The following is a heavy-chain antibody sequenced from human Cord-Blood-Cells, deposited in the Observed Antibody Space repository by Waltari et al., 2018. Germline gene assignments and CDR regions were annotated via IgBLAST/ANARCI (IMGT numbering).Heavy chain of an antibody. CDR3: ARGRGQNAFDI. CDR2: MNPNSGNT. V-gene: IGHV1-8*03. Sequence: QGQLVRSGAEATKPGASVTASCTASGYTFTSYDINWVRQATGQGLEWMGWMNPNSGNTGYAQKFQGRVTITRNTSISTAYMELSSLRSEDTAVYYCARGRGQNAFDIWGQGTMVTVSS. CDR1: GYTFTSYD. J-gene: IGHJ3*02.